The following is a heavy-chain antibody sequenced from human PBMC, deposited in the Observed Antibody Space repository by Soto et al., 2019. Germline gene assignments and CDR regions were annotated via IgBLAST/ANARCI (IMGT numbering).Heavy chain of an antibody. V-gene: IGHV1-46*01. CDR1: GYTFTSYY. Sequence: ASVKVSCKASGYTFTSYYMHWVRQAPGQGLEWMGIINPSGGSTSYAQKFQGRVTMTRDTSTSTVYMELSSLRSEDTAVYYCARADTAMSRYYYYGMDVWGQGTTVTVSS. CDR2: INPSGGST. J-gene: IGHJ6*02. CDR3: ARADTAMSRYYYYGMDV. D-gene: IGHD5-18*01.